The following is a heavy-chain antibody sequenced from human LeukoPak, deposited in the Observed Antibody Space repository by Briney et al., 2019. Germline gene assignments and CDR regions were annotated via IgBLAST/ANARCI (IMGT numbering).Heavy chain of an antibody. V-gene: IGHV1-69*05. CDR1: GGTFRSYA. CDR2: IIPIFGTT. J-gene: IGHJ3*02. CDR3: AGDTRKQRSSGYYLMDAFDI. D-gene: IGHD3-22*01. Sequence: GSSVKVSCKASGGTFRSYAISWVRQAPGQGLEWMGRIIPIFGTTNYAQKFQGRVTIITDESTSTAYMELSSLRSEDTAVYYCAGDTRKQRSSGYYLMDAFDIWGQGTMVTVSS.